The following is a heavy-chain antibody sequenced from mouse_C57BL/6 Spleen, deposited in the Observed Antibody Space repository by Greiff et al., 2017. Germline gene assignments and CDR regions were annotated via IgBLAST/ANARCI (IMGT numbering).Heavy chain of an antibody. CDR2: IDPENGDT. V-gene: IGHV14-4*01. CDR1: GFNIKDDY. J-gene: IGHJ2*01. Sequence: EVQLQESGAELVRPGASVKLSCTASGFNIKDDYMHWVKQRPEQGLEWIGWIDPENGDTEYASKFQGKATITADTSSNTAYLQLSSLTSEDTAVYYCITTVVARRYHFDYWGQGTTLTVSS. CDR3: ITTVVARRYHFDY. D-gene: IGHD1-1*01.